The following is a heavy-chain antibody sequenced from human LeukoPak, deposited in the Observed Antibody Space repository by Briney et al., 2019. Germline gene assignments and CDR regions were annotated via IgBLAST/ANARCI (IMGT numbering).Heavy chain of an antibody. CDR2: IYYSGST. D-gene: IGHD3-10*01. V-gene: IGHV4-59*08. J-gene: IGHJ4*02. CDR1: GGSISSYY. Sequence: TPSETLSLTCTVSGGSISSYYWSWIRQPPGKGLEWIGYIYYSGSTNYNPSLKSRVTISVDTSKNQFSLKLSSVTAADTAVYYCARHGPYYGSGSYSEYFDYWGQGTLVTVSS. CDR3: ARHGPYYGSGSYSEYFDY.